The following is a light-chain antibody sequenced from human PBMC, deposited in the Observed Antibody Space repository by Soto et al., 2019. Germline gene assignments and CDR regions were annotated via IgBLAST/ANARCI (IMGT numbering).Light chain of an antibody. Sequence: DIQMTQSPSTLSAFVGDRVTITCRASQSISRWLACYQQKPGKAPKLLIYDASTLESGGPSRFSGSGSGAEFTLTISSLQPDDFGSYYCQQYNNYPWTFGQGTKVDI. CDR1: QSISRW. J-gene: IGKJ1*01. V-gene: IGKV1-5*01. CDR2: DAS. CDR3: QQYNNYPWT.